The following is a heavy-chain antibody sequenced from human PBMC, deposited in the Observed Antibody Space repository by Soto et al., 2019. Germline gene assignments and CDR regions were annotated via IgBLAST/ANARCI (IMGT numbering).Heavy chain of an antibody. J-gene: IGHJ4*02. CDR3: ARAMIVVVTLVDY. CDR2: IYHSGST. D-gene: IGHD3-22*01. Sequence: SETLSLTCAVSGYSISSGYYWGWIRQPPGKGLEWIGSIYHSGSTYYNPSLKSRVTISVDTSKSQFSLKLSSVTAADTAVYYCARAMIVVVTLVDYWGQGTLVTVSS. V-gene: IGHV4-38-2*01. CDR1: GYSISSGYY.